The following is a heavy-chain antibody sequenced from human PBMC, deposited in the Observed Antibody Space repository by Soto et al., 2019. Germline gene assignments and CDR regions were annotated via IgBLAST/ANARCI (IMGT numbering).Heavy chain of an antibody. V-gene: IGHV4-59*01. CDR3: ARTLGNYPFDY. D-gene: IGHD3-10*01. CDR1: GDSISNFF. Sequence: ASETLSLTCTVSGDSISNFFWSWIRQPPGKRLEWIGYSHYSGSTNYNPSLKSRVTISVDTSKNQFSLRLNSVTAADTAVYYCARTLGNYPFDYWGQGALVTVSS. CDR2: SHYSGST. J-gene: IGHJ4*02.